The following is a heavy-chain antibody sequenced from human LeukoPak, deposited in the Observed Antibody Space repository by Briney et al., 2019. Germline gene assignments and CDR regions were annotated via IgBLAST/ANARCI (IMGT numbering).Heavy chain of an antibody. CDR2: IKQDGSEK. CDR1: AFTFSSYW. V-gene: IGHV3-7*01. CDR3: ARLLDYGDYVWTPTHFDY. Sequence: GGSLRLSCAASAFTFSSYWMSWVRQAPGKGLEWVANIKQDGSEKYYVDSVRGRFTISRDNAKNSLYLQMNSLRAEDTAVYYCARLLDYGDYVWTPTHFDYWGQGTLVTVSS. D-gene: IGHD4-17*01. J-gene: IGHJ4*02.